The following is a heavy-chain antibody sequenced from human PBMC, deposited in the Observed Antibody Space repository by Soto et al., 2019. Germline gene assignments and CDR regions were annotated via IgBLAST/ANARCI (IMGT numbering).Heavy chain of an antibody. CDR1: GGSISSSSYY. CDR3: ASVIAARRFGNWFDP. V-gene: IGHV4-39*01. CDR2: IYYSGST. Sequence: SETLSLTCTVSGGSISSSSYYWGWIRQPPGKGLEWIGSIYYSGSTYYNPSLKSRVTISVDTSKNQFSLKLSSVTAADTAVHYCASVIAARRFGNWFDPWGQGTLVT. J-gene: IGHJ5*02. D-gene: IGHD6-6*01.